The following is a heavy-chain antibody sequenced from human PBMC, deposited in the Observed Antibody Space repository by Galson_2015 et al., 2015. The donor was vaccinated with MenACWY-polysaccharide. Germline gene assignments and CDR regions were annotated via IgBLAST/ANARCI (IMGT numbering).Heavy chain of an antibody. D-gene: IGHD3-3*01. J-gene: IGHJ5*02. Sequence: SVKVSCKASGYTFTSYDINWVRQATGQGLEWMGWMNPNSGNTGYAQKFQGRVTMTRNTSISTAYMELSSLRSEDTAVYYYARGRAEWLASQNWFDPWGQGTLVTVSS. CDR2: MNPNSGNT. V-gene: IGHV1-8*01. CDR1: GYTFTSYD. CDR3: ARGRAEWLASQNWFDP.